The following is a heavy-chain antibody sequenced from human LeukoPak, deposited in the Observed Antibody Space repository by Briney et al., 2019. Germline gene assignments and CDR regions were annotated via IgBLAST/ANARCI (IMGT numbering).Heavy chain of an antibody. CDR1: GFTFSSYG. D-gene: IGHD2-2*01. CDR3: AKDGNDCTSTSCSPYYYYFYYMDV. V-gene: IGHV3-30*02. CDR2: IRLDESIE. Sequence: GGSLRLSCVASGFTFSSYGMHWVRQAPGKGLDWVAFIRLDESIEYYADSVKGRFTISRDNSKNTLYLQMNSLRAEDTAVYYCAKDGNDCTSTSCSPYYYYFYYMDVWGKGTTATVSS. J-gene: IGHJ6*03.